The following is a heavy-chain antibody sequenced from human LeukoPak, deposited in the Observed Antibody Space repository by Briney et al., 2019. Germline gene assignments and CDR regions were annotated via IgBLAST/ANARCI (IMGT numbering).Heavy chain of an antibody. CDR2: INHSGST. V-gene: IGHV4-39*07. CDR3: ARLDGSRYYYDSSGYYYFDY. Sequence: SETLSLTCTVSGGSISSSSFYWGWLRQPPGKGLEWIGEINHSGSTNYNPSLKSRVTISVDTSKNQFSLKLSSVTAADTAVYYCARLDGSRYYYDSSGYYYFDYWGQGTLVTVSS. J-gene: IGHJ4*02. D-gene: IGHD3-22*01. CDR1: GGSISSSSFY.